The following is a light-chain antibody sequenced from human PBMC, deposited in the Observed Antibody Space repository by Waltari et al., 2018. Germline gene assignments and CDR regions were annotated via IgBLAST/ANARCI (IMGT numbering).Light chain of an antibody. Sequence: NFVLTQPHSVSGSPGQTVTISCTRRSGHILSHYVQWYQQRPGSAPTHVIHEDKRRPSGVPDRISGSIDRSSNSASLTISGLKSEDEADYYCQSYGSSNQKVFGGGTKLTVL. V-gene: IGLV6-57*04. CDR1: SGHILSHY. J-gene: IGLJ3*02. CDR3: QSYGSSNQKV. CDR2: EDK.